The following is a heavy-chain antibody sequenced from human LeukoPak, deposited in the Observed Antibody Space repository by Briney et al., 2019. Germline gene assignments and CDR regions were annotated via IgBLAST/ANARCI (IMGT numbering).Heavy chain of an antibody. J-gene: IGHJ4*02. V-gene: IGHV4-34*01. CDR2: INHSGST. CDR3: ARAGPGGVWGSYRYPDY. CDR1: GGSFSGYY. D-gene: IGHD3-16*02. Sequence: SETLSLTCAVYGGSFSGYYWSWIRQPPGKGLEWIGEINHSGSTNYNPSLKSRVTISVDTSKNQFSLKLSSVTAADTAVYYSARAGPGGVWGSYRYPDYWGQGTLVTVSS.